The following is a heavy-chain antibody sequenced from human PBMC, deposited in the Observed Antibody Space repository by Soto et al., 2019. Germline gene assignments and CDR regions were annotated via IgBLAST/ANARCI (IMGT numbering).Heavy chain of an antibody. V-gene: IGHV4-59*01. CDR2: IYYSGST. CDR3: ARDRVEMATIRYYYYGMDV. Sequence: TLSLTCTVSGGSISSYYWSWIRQPPGKGLEWIGYIYYSGSTNYNPSLKSRVTISVDTSKNQFSLKLSSVTAADTAVYYCARDRVEMATIRYYYYGMDVWGKGTTVTVSS. CDR1: GGSISSYY. J-gene: IGHJ6*04. D-gene: IGHD5-12*01.